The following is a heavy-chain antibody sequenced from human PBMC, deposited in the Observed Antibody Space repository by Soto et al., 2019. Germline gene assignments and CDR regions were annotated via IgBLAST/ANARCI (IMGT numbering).Heavy chain of an antibody. CDR3: ARYRYYDSSGYFDY. CDR1: GFTFSSYG. J-gene: IGHJ4*02. D-gene: IGHD3-22*01. CDR2: IWYDGSNK. V-gene: IGHV3-33*01. Sequence: PGGSLRLSCAASGFTFSSYGMHWVRQAPGKGLEWVAVIWYDGSNKYYADSVKGRFTISRDNSKNTLYLQMNSLRAEDTAVYYCARYRYYDSSGYFDYWGQGTLVTVSS.